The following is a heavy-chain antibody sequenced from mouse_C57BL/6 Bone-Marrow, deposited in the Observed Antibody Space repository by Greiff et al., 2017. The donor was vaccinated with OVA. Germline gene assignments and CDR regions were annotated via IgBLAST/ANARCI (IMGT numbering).Heavy chain of an antibody. V-gene: IGHV2-5*01. CDR3: AKNRPTPYYYAMDY. J-gene: IGHJ4*01. CDR2: IWRGGST. CDR1: GFSLTSYG. Sequence: VKLQESGPGLVQPSQTLSITCTVSGFSLTSYGVHWVRQSPGKGLEWMGVIWRGGSTDYNAAFMSRLSITKDNSKSQVFFKMNSLQADDTAIYYCAKNRPTPYYYAMDYWGQGTSVTVSS. D-gene: IGHD5-1*01.